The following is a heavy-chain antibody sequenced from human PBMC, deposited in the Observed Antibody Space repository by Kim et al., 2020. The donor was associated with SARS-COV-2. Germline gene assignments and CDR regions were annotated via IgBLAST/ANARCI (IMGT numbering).Heavy chain of an antibody. V-gene: IGHV3-74*01. CDR1: GFTFSSIW. CDR2: INSDGSKT. CDR3: TTAFSENYVN. Sequence: GGSLRLSCAASGFTFSSIWMHWVRQTPGKGLVWVSAINSDGSKTNYADSVRGRFTISRDNAKNTLYLVMNSLSAEDTAMYYCTTAFSENYVNWGLGIPVTVSS. D-gene: IGHD1-7*01. J-gene: IGHJ4*02.